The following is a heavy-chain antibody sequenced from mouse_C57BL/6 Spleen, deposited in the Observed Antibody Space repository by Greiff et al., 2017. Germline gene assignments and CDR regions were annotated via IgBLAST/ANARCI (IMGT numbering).Heavy chain of an antibody. D-gene: IGHD1-1*01. CDR3: TLFYYGSSYVAY. V-gene: IGHV14-4*01. CDR1: GFNIKDDY. CDR2: IDPENGDT. J-gene: IGHJ3*01. Sequence: EVQLQQSGAELVRPGASVKLSCTASGFNIKDDYMHWVKQRPEQGLEWIGWIDPENGDTEYASKFQGKATITADTSSNTAYLQLSSLTSEDTAVYYCTLFYYGSSYVAYWGQGTLVTVSA.